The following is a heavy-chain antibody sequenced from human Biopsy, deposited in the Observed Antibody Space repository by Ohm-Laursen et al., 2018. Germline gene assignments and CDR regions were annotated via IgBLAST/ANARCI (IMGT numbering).Heavy chain of an antibody. CDR2: IWYDGSSE. J-gene: IGHJ6*02. Sequence: SLRLSCAASGFSFKGYGMHWVRQAPGKGLEWVAIIWYDGSSEYYADSVKGRFTISRDNSKNTVYLEMNSLRAEDTAVYFCARDPIVGSKADGMDVWGQGTTVTVSS. V-gene: IGHV3-33*08. CDR3: ARDPIVGSKADGMDV. D-gene: IGHD1-26*01. CDR1: GFSFKGYG.